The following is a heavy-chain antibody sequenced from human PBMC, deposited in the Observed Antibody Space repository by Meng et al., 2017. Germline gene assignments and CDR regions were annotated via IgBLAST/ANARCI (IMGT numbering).Heavy chain of an antibody. V-gene: IGHV3-23*01. CDR2: ISGSGGST. CDR3: ARDGYNYSALDY. CDR1: GFTFSSYA. Sequence: GESLKISCAASGFTFSSYAMSWVRQAPGKGLEWVSAISGSGGSTYYADSVKGRFTISRDNAKNSLYLQMNSLRAEDTAVYYCARDGYNYSALDYWGQGTLVTVSS. J-gene: IGHJ4*02. D-gene: IGHD5-24*01.